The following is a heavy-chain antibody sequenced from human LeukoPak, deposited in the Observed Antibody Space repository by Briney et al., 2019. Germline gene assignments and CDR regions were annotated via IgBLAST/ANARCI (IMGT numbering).Heavy chain of an antibody. J-gene: IGHJ4*02. Sequence: GGSLRLSCAASGFTFSSYGMHWVRQAPGKGLEWVAFIRYDGSNKYYADSVKGRFTISRDNAKNTLFLHMNSLRAEDTAVYYCNVRWGPNSDYWGQGTLVTVSS. CDR3: NVRWGPNSDY. CDR2: IRYDGSNK. V-gene: IGHV3-30*02. CDR1: GFTFSSYG. D-gene: IGHD7-27*01.